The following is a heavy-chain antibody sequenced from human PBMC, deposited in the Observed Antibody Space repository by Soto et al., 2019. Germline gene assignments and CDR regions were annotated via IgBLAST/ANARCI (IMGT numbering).Heavy chain of an antibody. J-gene: IGHJ4*02. V-gene: IGHV2-5*02. CDR3: ARLQRYYYTEPAY. CDR2: IYWDDDK. Sequence: QITLKESGPTLVKPTQTLTLTCTFSGFSLSTRGLGVGWIRQPPGKALEWLALIYWDDDKRYSPSLMSRLTITKDTSKNQVVLTITNMATVDTATYYCARLQRYYYTEPAYWCQGTLVTVSS. CDR1: GFSLSTRGLG. D-gene: IGHD3-22*01.